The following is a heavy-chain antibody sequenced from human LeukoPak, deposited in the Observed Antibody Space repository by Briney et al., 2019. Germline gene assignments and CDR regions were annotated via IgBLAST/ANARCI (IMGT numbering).Heavy chain of an antibody. CDR1: GFTFSNYA. CDR3: ARDPN. CDR2: ISYDGSDK. J-gene: IGHJ4*02. V-gene: IGHV3-30-3*01. Sequence: GGSLRLSCAASGFTFSNYAMHWVRQAPGKGLEWVAVISYDGSDKYYADSVKGRFTISRDNSKNTLYLQMNSLRAEDTAVYYCARDPNWGQGTLVTVSS.